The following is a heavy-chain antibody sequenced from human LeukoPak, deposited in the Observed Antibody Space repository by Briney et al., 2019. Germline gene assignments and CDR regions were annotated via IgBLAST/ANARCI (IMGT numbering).Heavy chain of an antibody. Sequence: GGSLRLSCAASGFTFSSYWMNWVRQAPGKGLEWVANLKEDGSEKYYVVSVKGRFSISRDNAKNSLYLQMNSLRAEDTAVYYCAKDFRVGATTLGYWGQGTLVTVSS. D-gene: IGHD1-26*01. V-gene: IGHV3-7*03. CDR1: GFTFSSYW. J-gene: IGHJ4*02. CDR2: LKEDGSEK. CDR3: AKDFRVGATTLGY.